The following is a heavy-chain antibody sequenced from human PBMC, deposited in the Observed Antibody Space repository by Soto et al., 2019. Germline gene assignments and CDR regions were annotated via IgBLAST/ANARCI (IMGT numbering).Heavy chain of an antibody. CDR1: GGTFSSYA. V-gene: IGHV1-69*01. D-gene: IGHD3-3*01. Sequence: QVQLVQSGAEVKKPGSSVKVSCKASGGTFSSYAISWVRQAPGQGLEWMGGIIPIFGTANYAQKFQGRVTITADESTSTAYMELSSLRSEDTAVYYCARALFPEKQHIWSGPTGWFDPWGQGTLVTVSS. CDR3: ARALFPEKQHIWSGPTGWFDP. CDR2: IIPIFGTA. J-gene: IGHJ5*02.